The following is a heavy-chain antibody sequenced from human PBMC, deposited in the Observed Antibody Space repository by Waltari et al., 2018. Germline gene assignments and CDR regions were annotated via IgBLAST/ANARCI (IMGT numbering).Heavy chain of an antibody. CDR3: ASASIAVARRAFDI. Sequence: QVQLQESGPGLVKPSETLSLTCTVSGGSISSYYWSWIRQPAGKGLEWIGRIYTSGSTNYNPSLKSRVTMSVDTSKNQFSLKLSSVTAADTAVYYCASASIAVARRAFDIWGQGTMVTVSS. CDR1: GGSISSYY. D-gene: IGHD6-19*01. V-gene: IGHV4-4*07. J-gene: IGHJ3*02. CDR2: IYTSGST.